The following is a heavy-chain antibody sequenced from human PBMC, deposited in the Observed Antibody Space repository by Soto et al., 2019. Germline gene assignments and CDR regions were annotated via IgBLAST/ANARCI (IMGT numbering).Heavy chain of an antibody. CDR2: IIPIFGTA. D-gene: IGHD3-10*01. J-gene: IGHJ6*02. V-gene: IGHV1-69*06. Sequence: SVKVSCKASGGTFSSYAISWVRQAPGQGLEWMGGIIPIFGTANYAQKFQGRVTITADKSTSTAYMELSSLRSEDTAVYYCARDFGFGELLAGMDVWGQGTTVTVSS. CDR3: ARDFGFGELLAGMDV. CDR1: GGTFSSYA.